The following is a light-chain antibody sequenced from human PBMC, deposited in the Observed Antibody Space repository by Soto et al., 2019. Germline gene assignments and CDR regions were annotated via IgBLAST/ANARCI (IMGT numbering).Light chain of an antibody. CDR3: CSYAGDSMYV. V-gene: IGLV2-23*02. CDR2: GVT. Sequence: QSALTQPASVSGSPGQSITISCTGTSSDVGSYDLVSWYQQHPGKVPKLMIFGVTKRPSGVSDRFSGSKSGNTASLTISGLQAQGEAAYFCCSYAGDSMYVFGTGTKVTVL. J-gene: IGLJ1*01. CDR1: SSDVGSYDL.